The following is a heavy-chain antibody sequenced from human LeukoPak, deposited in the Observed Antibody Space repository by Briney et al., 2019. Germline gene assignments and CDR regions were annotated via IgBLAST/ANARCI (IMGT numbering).Heavy chain of an antibody. CDR3: ARWETYCTNGICHFHGYDYGMDV. CDR2: TYYRSKWYN. Sequence: SQTLSLTCAISGDSVSSYCAAGNWIRQSPSRGLEWLGRTYYRSKWYNDYAVSVKSRITINPDTSKNQFSLQLNSVTPEDTAVYYCARWETYCTNGICHFHGYDYGMDVWGQGTTVTVSS. D-gene: IGHD2-8*01. J-gene: IGHJ6*02. CDR1: GDSVSSYCAA. V-gene: IGHV6-1*01.